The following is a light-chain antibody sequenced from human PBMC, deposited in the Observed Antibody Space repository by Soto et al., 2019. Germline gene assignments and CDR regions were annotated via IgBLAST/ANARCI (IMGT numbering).Light chain of an antibody. Sequence: EIVMTQSPATLSVSPGERATLSCRASQSVSINLAWYQQKPGQAPRLLIYGASTRATGIPARFHGSGSGTEFTLTISSLQSEDFAVYYCQHYNNWPPWTFGQGTTVEIK. J-gene: IGKJ1*01. V-gene: IGKV3-15*01. CDR2: GAS. CDR3: QHYNNWPPWT. CDR1: QSVSIN.